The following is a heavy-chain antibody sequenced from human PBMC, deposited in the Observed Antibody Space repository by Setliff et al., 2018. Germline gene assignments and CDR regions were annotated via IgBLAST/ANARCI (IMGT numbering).Heavy chain of an antibody. CDR3: ARNTWDTVTTPNFDY. CDR2: IYTSGST. CDR1: GGSISSYY. V-gene: IGHV4-4*08. J-gene: IGHJ4*02. Sequence: SETLSLTCTVSGGSISSYYWSWIRQPPGKGLEWIGYIYTSGSTNYNPSLKSRVTISVDTSKNQFSLKLSSVTAADTAVYYCARNTWDTVTTPNFDYWGQGTLVTVSS. D-gene: IGHD4-17*01.